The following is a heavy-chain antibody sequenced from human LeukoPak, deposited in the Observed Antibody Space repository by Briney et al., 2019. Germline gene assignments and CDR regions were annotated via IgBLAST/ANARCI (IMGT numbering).Heavy chain of an antibody. J-gene: IGHJ4*02. V-gene: IGHV1-2*02. CDR3: VRDGVTVATPYFDY. D-gene: IGHD4-23*01. Sequence: GASVKVSCKASGYTFTGYYMHWVRQAPGQGLEWMGWINLNSGDTNYAQKFQDRVTMTRDTSISTAYMELSRLRSDDTAVFYCVRDGVTVATPYFDYWGQGTLVTVS. CDR2: INLNSGDT. CDR1: GYTFTGYY.